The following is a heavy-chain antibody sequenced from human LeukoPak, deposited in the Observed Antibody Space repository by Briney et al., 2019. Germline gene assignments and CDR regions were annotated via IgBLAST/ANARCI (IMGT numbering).Heavy chain of an antibody. Sequence: GRSLRLSCAASGFTFSNYAMHWVRQAPGKGLEWVAVISYDGSNKYYADSVKGRFTISRDNSKNTLYLQMNSLRTEDTAVYYCARDGAPLWYDSSGYYNWFDPWGQGTLVTVSS. D-gene: IGHD3-22*01. CDR3: ARDGAPLWYDSSGYYNWFDP. CDR2: ISYDGSNK. V-gene: IGHV3-30*04. J-gene: IGHJ5*02. CDR1: GFTFSNYA.